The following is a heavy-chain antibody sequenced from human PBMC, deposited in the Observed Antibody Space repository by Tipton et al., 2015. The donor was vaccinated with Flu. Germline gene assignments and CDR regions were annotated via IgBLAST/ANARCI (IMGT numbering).Heavy chain of an antibody. V-gene: IGHV4-38-2*01. J-gene: IGHJ5*02. CDR2: IHRTGNA. CDR1: GDSVASDYF. Sequence: TLSLTCSVSGDSVASDYFWGWIRQPPGKGLEWIGNIHRTGNAYYNPSLKSRVSISVDKSKNHFSLRLTSVTAADTAVYFCARRDYCNYVSEPKNWFDPWGQGTLVTVSS. D-gene: IGHD4-11*01. CDR3: ARRDYCNYVSEPKNWFDP.